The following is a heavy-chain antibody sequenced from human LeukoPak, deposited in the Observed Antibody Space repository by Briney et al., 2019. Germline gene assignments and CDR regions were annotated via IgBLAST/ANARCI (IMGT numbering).Heavy chain of an antibody. V-gene: IGHV3-74*01. CDR3: AKGPNYFDS. Sequence: PGKSLRLSCAASGFSFSNYWTHWVRQAPGKGLVWVTRMNSDGSATYYADSVQGRFTISRDNAKNTLYLQMNSLRAEDTAMYFCAKGPNYFDSWGQGTLVTVSS. J-gene: IGHJ4*02. CDR2: MNSDGSAT. CDR1: GFSFSNYW.